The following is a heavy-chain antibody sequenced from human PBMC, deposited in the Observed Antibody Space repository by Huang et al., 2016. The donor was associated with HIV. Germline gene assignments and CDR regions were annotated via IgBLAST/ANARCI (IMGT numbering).Heavy chain of an antibody. CDR1: GFTFSSYG. Sequence: QILLIESGGGVVQPGRSLRLSCAASGFTFSSYGMHWVRQAQGKGVEWVAVISYDEDNKYYAESVRGRFTISRDNSKNTLYLQMNSLRIEDTAVYYCARGPIRFLAWLLNFDYWGQGALVTVSS. CDR2: ISYDEDNK. V-gene: IGHV3-30*03. CDR3: ARGPIRFLAWLLNFDY. J-gene: IGHJ4*02. D-gene: IGHD3-3*01.